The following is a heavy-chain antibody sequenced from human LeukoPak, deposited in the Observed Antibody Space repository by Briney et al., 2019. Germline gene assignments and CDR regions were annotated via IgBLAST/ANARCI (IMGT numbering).Heavy chain of an antibody. CDR3: TTGGDGYNPVYYYYGMDV. V-gene: IGHV3-15*01. CDR2: IKSKTDGGTT. Sequence: MPGGSLRLSRAASGFTFSNAWMSWVRQAPGKGLEWVGRIKSKTDGGTTDYAAPVKGRFTISRDDSKNTLYLQMNSLKTEDTAVYYCTTGGDGYNPVYYYYGMDVWGQGTTVTVSS. CDR1: GFTFSNAW. D-gene: IGHD5-24*01. J-gene: IGHJ6*02.